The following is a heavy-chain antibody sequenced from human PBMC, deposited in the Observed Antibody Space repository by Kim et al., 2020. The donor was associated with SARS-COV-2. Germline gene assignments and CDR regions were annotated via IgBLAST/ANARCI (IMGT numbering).Heavy chain of an antibody. CDR1: GGSFSGYY. CDR3: ARVIYSSSWADVDY. CDR2: INHSGST. Sequence: SETLSLTCAVYGGSFSGYYWSWIRQPPGKGLEWIGEINHSGSTNYNPSLKSRVTITVGTSKNQFPLKLSSVTAADTAAYYCARVIYSSSWADVDYWGQGT. V-gene: IGHV4-34*01. D-gene: IGHD6-13*01. J-gene: IGHJ4*02.